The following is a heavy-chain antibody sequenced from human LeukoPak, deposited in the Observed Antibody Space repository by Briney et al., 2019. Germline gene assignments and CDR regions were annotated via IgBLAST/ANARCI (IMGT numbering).Heavy chain of an antibody. Sequence: SETLSLTCSVSGGSISSYYWSWIRQPAGKGREWIGRIYTTGNTDYNPSLKSRVTMSVDTSKNQFSLNLSSLTAADTAVYYCARDARGWSGFDYWGQGTLVTVSS. V-gene: IGHV4-4*07. CDR2: IYTTGNT. CDR1: GGSISSYY. CDR3: ARDARGWSGFDY. D-gene: IGHD3-3*01. J-gene: IGHJ4*02.